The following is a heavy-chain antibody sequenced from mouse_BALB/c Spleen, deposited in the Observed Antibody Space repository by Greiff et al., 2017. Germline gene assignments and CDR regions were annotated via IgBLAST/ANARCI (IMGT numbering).Heavy chain of an antibody. CDR2: INPGSGGT. D-gene: IGHD1-2*01. V-gene: IGHV1-54*01. Sequence: QVQLQQSGAELVRPGTSVKVSCKASGYAFTNYLIEWVKQRPGQGLEWIGVINPGSGGTNYNEKFKGKATLTADKSSSTAYMQLSSLTSDDSAVYFCARSTTATLAYWGQGTLVTVSA. CDR3: ARSTTATLAY. J-gene: IGHJ3*01. CDR1: GYAFTNYL.